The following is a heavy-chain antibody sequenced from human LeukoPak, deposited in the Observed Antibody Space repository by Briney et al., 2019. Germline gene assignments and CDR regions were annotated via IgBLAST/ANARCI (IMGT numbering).Heavy chain of an antibody. CDR3: ARHHGIAASFDY. Sequence: PSETLSLTCTVSGGSISSYYWSWIRQPPGKVLEWIGYIYYSGSTNYNPSLKSRVTISVDTSKNQFSLKLSSVTAADTAVYYCARHHGIAASFDYWGQGTLVTVSS. V-gene: IGHV4-59*08. J-gene: IGHJ4*02. CDR1: GGSISSYY. CDR2: IYYSGST. D-gene: IGHD6-13*01.